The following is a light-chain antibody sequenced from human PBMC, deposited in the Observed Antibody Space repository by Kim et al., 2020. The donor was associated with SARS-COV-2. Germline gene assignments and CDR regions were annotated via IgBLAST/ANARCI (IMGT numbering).Light chain of an antibody. V-gene: IGLV1-40*01. CDR2: GDI. Sequence: QRVTIACTGNSSNIGAGYEVHWYQQLPGTAHKLLIYGDINRPSGIPDRFSGSKSGTSATLAITGLQTEDEADYYCQSYDNRLSGYVFGTGTQLTVL. CDR1: SSNIGAGYE. J-gene: IGLJ1*01. CDR3: QSYDNRLSGYV.